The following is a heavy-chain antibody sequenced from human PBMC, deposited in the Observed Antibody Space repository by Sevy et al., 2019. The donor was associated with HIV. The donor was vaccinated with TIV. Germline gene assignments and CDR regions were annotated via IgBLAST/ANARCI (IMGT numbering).Heavy chain of an antibody. D-gene: IGHD6-19*01. CDR1: GGSISSSSYY. CDR2: FYSTGST. V-gene: IGHV4-39*01. CDR3: ATARGGGWYEGTGGYFDL. Sequence: SETLSLTCTVSGGSISSSSYYWGWIRQPPGKGLEWIGSFYSTGSTSYNPSLRSRLTVSVVTSKNQFSLRLTSVIATVTAVYYCATARGGGWYEGTGGYFDLWGRGTLVTVSS. J-gene: IGHJ2*01.